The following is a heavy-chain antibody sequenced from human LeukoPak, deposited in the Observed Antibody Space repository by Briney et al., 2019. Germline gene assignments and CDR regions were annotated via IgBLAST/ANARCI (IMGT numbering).Heavy chain of an antibody. J-gene: IGHJ4*02. CDR1: GGSISSYY. CDR2: IYYSGSP. Sequence: SETLSLTCTVSGGSISSYYWSWIRQPPGKGLERIGYIYYSGSPNYNPSLKSRFTISVDTSKNQFSLKLSSVTAADTAVYYCARGEGYSSGYYLYYFDYWGQGTLVTVSS. CDR3: ARGEGYSSGYYLYYFDY. V-gene: IGHV4-59*01. D-gene: IGHD6-19*01.